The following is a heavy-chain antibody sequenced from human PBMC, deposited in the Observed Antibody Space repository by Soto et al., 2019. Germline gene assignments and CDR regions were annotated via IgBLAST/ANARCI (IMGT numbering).Heavy chain of an antibody. D-gene: IGHD1-26*01. J-gene: IGHJ4*02. CDR1: GFTFSSYS. Sequence: EVQLVESGGGLVKPGGSLRLSCAASGFTFSSYSMNWVRQAPGKGLEWVSSISSSSSYIYYADSVKGRFTISRDNAKNSLYLQMTSLRDEDTAVYYCAGGGSGSYFYGASPFDCWGQGSLVTVSS. CDR2: ISSSSSYI. V-gene: IGHV3-21*01. CDR3: AGGGSGSYFYGASPFDC.